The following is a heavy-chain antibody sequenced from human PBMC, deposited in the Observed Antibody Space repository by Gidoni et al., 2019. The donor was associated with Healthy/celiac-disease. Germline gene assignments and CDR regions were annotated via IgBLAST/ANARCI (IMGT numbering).Heavy chain of an antibody. CDR2: IYSNGKL. D-gene: IGHD2-21*01. V-gene: IGHV4-59*01. J-gene: IGHJ4*02. CDR1: GGSMSSYY. CDR3: ARGRTYSYY. Sequence: QVQLQESGPGLVKSSETLSLPCIVPGGSMSSYYWTWIRQPPGKGLEWIGYIYSNGKLDYNPSLKSRITISVDTSRSQFSLKFNSVTAADTAVYYCARGRTYSYYWGQGTLVTVSS.